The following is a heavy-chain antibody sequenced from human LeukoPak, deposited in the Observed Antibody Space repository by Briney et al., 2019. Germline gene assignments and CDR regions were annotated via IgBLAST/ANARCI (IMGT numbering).Heavy chain of an antibody. J-gene: IGHJ4*02. CDR3: AKVTEVLLWFEGGY. V-gene: IGHV3-7*01. CDR2: IREDGTEK. Sequence: GGSLRLSCTASGFTFSGAWMTWVRQAPGKGLEWVANIREDGTEKNYVDSVKGRFTISRDNAKNSLYLQMNSLRAEDTAVYYCAKVTEVLLWFEGGYWGQGTLVTVSS. D-gene: IGHD3-10*01. CDR1: GFTFSGAW.